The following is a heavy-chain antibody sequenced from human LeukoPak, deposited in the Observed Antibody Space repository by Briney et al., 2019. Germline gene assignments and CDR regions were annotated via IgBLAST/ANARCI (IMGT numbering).Heavy chain of an antibody. V-gene: IGHV4-59*01. CDR1: GGSISSYY. D-gene: IGHD3-16*01. J-gene: IGHJ4*02. Sequence: SETLSLTCTVSGGSISSYYWSWIRRPPGKGLEWIGYIYYSGSTNYNPSLKSRVTISVDTSKNLFSLKLSSVTAADTAVYYCARCPDYASFDYWGQGTLVTVSS. CDR2: IYYSGST. CDR3: ARCPDYASFDY.